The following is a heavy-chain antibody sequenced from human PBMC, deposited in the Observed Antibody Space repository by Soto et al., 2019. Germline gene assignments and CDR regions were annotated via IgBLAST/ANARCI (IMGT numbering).Heavy chain of an antibody. CDR3: ARGGRQWLVTSDFNY. CDR2: VFHDGRNT. J-gene: IGHJ4*02. Sequence: VQLVESGGGVVQPGRSLRLSCAASGFTFSDYAMHWVRQAPGKGLEWVAVVFHDGRNTHYADSVKGRVTISRDSSKNTVSLEMTSPRAEDTAVYYCARGGRQWLVTSDFNYWGQGALVTVPS. CDR1: GFTFSDYA. V-gene: IGHV3-30*03. D-gene: IGHD6-19*01.